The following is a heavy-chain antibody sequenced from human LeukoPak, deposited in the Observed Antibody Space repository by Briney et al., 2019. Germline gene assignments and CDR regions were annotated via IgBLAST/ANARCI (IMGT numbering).Heavy chain of an antibody. CDR3: ARGADGVSSNSRGWFDP. CDR1: GFTFSSYW. Sequence: GGSLRLSCAASGFTFSSYWMSWVRQAPGKGLEWVANIKQDESEKDYVESVKGLFTISRDNAKKSLYLQMNSLRAEDTAVYSCARGADGVSSNSRGWFDPWGQGTLVTVSS. V-gene: IGHV3-7*01. J-gene: IGHJ5*02. D-gene: IGHD2-15*01. CDR2: IKQDESEK.